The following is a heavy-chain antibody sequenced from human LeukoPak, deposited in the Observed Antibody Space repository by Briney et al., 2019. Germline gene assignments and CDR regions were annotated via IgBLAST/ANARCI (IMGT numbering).Heavy chain of an antibody. CDR1: VGSFSGYY. J-gene: IGHJ4*02. D-gene: IGHD6-13*01. CDR2: INHSGST. V-gene: IGHV4-34*01. CDR3: ARKKQQLRGYFDY. Sequence: KPSETLSLTCAVYVGSFSGYYWSWIRQPPGNGREWIGEINHSGSTNYNPSLKSRVTISVDTSKNQFSLKLSSVTAADTAVYYCARKKQQLRGYFDYWGQGTLVTVSS.